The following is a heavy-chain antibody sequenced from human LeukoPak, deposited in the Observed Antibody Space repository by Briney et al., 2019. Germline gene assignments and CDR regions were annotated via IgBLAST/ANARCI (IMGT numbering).Heavy chain of an antibody. J-gene: IGHJ4*02. CDR1: GFIFSAYW. CDR3: ARVGYGDYGEDNFDY. Sequence: TGGSLRLSCAGSGFIFSAYWMTWVRQAPGKGLEWVANINQDGNDKYYVDSVKGRFTTSRDNPKNSLYLQVNSLRVEDTALYYCARVGYGDYGEDNFDYWGQGTLVTVSS. D-gene: IGHD4-17*01. V-gene: IGHV3-7*01. CDR2: INQDGNDK.